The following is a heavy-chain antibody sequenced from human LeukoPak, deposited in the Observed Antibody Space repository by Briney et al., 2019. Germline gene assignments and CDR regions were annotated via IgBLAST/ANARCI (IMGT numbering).Heavy chain of an antibody. CDR3: ARATGYSSSWPAYFDY. Sequence: SSQTLSLTCTVSGGSISSGGYYWSWIRQHPGKGLEWIGYIYYSGSTYYNPSLKSRVTISVDTSKNQFSLKLSSVTAADTAVYYCARATGYSSSWPAYFDYWGQGTLVTVSS. V-gene: IGHV4-31*03. CDR2: IYYSGST. J-gene: IGHJ4*02. D-gene: IGHD6-13*01. CDR1: GGSISSGGYY.